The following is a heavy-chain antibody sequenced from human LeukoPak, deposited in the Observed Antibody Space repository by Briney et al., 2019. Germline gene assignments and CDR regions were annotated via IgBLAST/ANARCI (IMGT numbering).Heavy chain of an antibody. CDR3: ARRELLTLRDY. CDR1: GGSISSYY. D-gene: IGHD1-7*01. V-gene: IGHV4-59*08. J-gene: IGHJ4*02. Sequence: PSETLSLTCTVSGGSISSYYWSWIRQPPGKGLEWIGYFYYSGSTNYNPSLKSRVTISVDTSKNQFSLRLSSVSAADTAVYFCARRELLTLRDYWGQGTLVTVSS. CDR2: FYYSGST.